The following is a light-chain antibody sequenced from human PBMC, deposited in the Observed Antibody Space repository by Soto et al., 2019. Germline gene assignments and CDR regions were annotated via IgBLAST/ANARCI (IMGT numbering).Light chain of an antibody. J-gene: IGKJ5*01. CDR3: QQYYGLPAIT. CDR2: HAS. Sequence: DIQMTHSPSSLSASIGDRVTITXXATQNITNNLSLDQQKPGKAPNLXIYHASKLAKGVTSRFSGSGSGTDFSFIITSLQREDLATYYCQQYYGLPAITFGPGTRLEIK. V-gene: IGKV1-33*01. CDR1: QNITNN.